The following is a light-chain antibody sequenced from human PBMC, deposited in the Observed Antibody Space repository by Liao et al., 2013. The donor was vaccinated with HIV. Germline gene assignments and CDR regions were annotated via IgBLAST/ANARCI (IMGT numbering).Light chain of an antibody. V-gene: IGLV3-21*01. CDR1: SIGSKS. CDR3: QVWDINSDQDVV. CDR2: YDS. Sequence: SYVLTQPPSVSVAPGKTAKITCGGSSIGSKSVHWYQQRSGQAPVLVIYYDSERPSEIPERFSGSNSGNTATLSISRVEAGDEADYYCQVWDINSDQDVVFGGGTELTVL. J-gene: IGLJ2*01.